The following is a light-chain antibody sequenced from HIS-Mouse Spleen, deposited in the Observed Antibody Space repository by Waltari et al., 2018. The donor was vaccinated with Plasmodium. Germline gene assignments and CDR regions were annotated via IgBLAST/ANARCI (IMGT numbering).Light chain of an antibody. Sequence: DIQLTPSPSLLSASVGDRVTITCRASQGISSYLAWYQQKPGKAPKLLIYAASTLQSGVPSSFSGSGSGTEFTLTISSLQPEDFATYYCQQLNSYPLTFGGGTKVEIK. J-gene: IGKJ4*01. CDR2: AAS. V-gene: IGKV1-9*01. CDR1: QGISSY. CDR3: QQLNSYPLT.